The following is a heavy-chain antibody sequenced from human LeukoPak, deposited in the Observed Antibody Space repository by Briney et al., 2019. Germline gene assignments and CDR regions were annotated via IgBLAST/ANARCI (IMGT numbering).Heavy chain of an antibody. CDR1: GFSVTNNY. CDR3: ARAREGCTNYAFDI. CDR2: FYVGGAT. J-gene: IGHJ3*02. V-gene: IGHV3-53*01. Sequence: GGSLRLSCAVSGFSVTNNYMSWVRQAPGKGLEWVSVFYVGGATYYADSVKGRFTISRDNSENTLYLQMNSLRAEDTAVYYCARAREGCTNYAFDIWGQGTMVTVSS. D-gene: IGHD2-8*01.